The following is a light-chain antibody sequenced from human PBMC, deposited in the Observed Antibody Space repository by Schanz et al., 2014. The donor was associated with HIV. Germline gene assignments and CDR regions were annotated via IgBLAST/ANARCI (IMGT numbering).Light chain of an antibody. CDR3: SSYTTSSTLV. J-gene: IGLJ2*01. CDR1: SSDVGSYNL. CDR2: EVS. V-gene: IGLV2-14*02. Sequence: QSALTQPASVSGSPGQSITISCTGTSSDVGSYNLVSWYQQHPGKAPKLMIYEVSKRPSGVSNRFSGSKSGITASLTISGLQADDEADYYCSSYTTSSTLVFGGGTKLTVL.